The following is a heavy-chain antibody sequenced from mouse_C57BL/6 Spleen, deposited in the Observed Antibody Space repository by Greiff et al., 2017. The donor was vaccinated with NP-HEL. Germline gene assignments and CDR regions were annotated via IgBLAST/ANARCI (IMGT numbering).Heavy chain of an antibody. D-gene: IGHD2-1*01. CDR3: ARGGNSGWFAY. CDR1: GFTFSDYG. J-gene: IGHJ3*01. Sequence: EVKLVESGGGLVKPGGSLKLSCAASGFTFSDYGMHWVRQAPEKGLEWVAYISSGSSTIYYADTVKGRFTISRDNAKNTLFLQMTSLRSEDTAMYYCARGGNSGWFAYWGQGTLVTVSA. V-gene: IGHV5-17*01. CDR2: ISSGSSTI.